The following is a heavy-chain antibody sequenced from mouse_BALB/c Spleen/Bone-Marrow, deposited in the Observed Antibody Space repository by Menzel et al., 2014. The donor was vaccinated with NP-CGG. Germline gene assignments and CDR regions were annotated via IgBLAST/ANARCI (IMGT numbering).Heavy chain of an antibody. CDR2: IDPANGST. V-gene: IGHV14-3*02. Sequence: VQLQQSGAELVKPGASVKLSCTGSGFNSKDTYMHWVKQRPAQGLEWIGRIDPANGSTRYDPKFQGKATLTVDKSSSTAYMELLSLTSEDSAVYYCAGEVRPHWYFDVWGAGTTVTVSS. CDR3: AGEVRPHWYFDV. D-gene: IGHD2-14*01. CDR1: GFNSKDTY. J-gene: IGHJ1*01.